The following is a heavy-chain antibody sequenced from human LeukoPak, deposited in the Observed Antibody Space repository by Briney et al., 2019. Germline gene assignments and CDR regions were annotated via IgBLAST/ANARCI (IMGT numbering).Heavy chain of an antibody. CDR1: GYTFSNFG. CDR2: ISGNNDNP. D-gene: IGHD2-2*01. J-gene: IGHJ4*02. Sequence: GASEKVSCKASGYTFSNFGISWVRQAPGQGLEWMGWISGNNDNPNYGQKFQGRLTVTTDSSTNTAYMELRNLRSDDTAVYYCARDGTSTDDYWGQGTLVTVSS. CDR3: ARDGTSTDDY. V-gene: IGHV1-18*01.